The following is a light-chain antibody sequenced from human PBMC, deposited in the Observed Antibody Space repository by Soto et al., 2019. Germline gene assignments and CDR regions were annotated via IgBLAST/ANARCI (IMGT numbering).Light chain of an antibody. V-gene: IGLV4-69*01. J-gene: IGLJ2*01. CDR2: LNSDGSH. CDR3: QTWGSGAVV. CDR1: SGHSNYA. Sequence: QPVLTQSPSASASLGASVKLTCTLSSGHSNYAIAWHQQQPEKGPRYLMKLNSDGSHSKGDGIPDRFSGSSSGAERYLTISSLQSEDEADYYCQTWGSGAVVLGGGTKLTVL.